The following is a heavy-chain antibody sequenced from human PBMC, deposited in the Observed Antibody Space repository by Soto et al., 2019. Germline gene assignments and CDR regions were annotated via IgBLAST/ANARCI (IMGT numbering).Heavy chain of an antibody. Sequence: SQTLSLTCAISGDSVSSNSAAWNWVRQSPSRGLEWLGRTYYRSKWYDDYAVSVKSRITIKPDTSKNQFSLQLNSVTPEDSAVYYCTRGAGRGYCTGNTCYSPYNYYGMDVWGQGTTDTVSS. D-gene: IGHD2-15*01. J-gene: IGHJ6*02. CDR2: TYYRSKWYD. CDR1: GDSVSSNSAA. V-gene: IGHV6-1*01. CDR3: TRGAGRGYCTGNTCYSPYNYYGMDV.